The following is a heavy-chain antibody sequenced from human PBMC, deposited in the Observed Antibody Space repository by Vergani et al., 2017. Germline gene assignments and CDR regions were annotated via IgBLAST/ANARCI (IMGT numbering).Heavy chain of an antibody. D-gene: IGHD4-17*01. CDR3: AREGTVTTLDPFDY. V-gene: IGHV1-2*02. J-gene: IGHJ4*02. Sequence: QVQLVQSGAEVKKPGASVKVSCKASGYTFTGYYMHWVRQAPGHGLEWMGWINPNSGGPNYAQKFQGRVTMTRDTSISTAYMELSRLRSDDTAVYYCAREGTVTTLDPFDYWGQGTLVTVSS. CDR1: GYTFTGYY. CDR2: INPNSGGP.